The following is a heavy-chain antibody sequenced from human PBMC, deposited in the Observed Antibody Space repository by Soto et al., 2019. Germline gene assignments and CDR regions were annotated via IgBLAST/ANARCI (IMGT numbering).Heavy chain of an antibody. D-gene: IGHD4-17*01. J-gene: IGHJ5*02. Sequence: GGSLRLSCAASGFTFSSYGMHWVRPAPGKGLEWVAVISYDGSNKYYADSVKGRFTISRDNSKNTLYLQMNSLRAEDTAVYYCAKDYGDYPIFDPWGQGTLVTVSS. CDR1: GFTFSSYG. CDR3: AKDYGDYPIFDP. V-gene: IGHV3-30*18. CDR2: ISYDGSNK.